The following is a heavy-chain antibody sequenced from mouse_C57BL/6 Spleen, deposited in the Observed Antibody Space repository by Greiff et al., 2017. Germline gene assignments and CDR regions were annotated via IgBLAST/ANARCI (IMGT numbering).Heavy chain of an antibody. Sequence: QVQLQQPGAELVRPGSSVKLSCKASGYTFTSYWMDWVKQRPGQGLEWIGNIYPSDSETHYNQKFKDKATLTVDKSSSTAYMQLSSLTAEDSAVYYCARSVYYGSSGYEYWGQGTTLTVSS. D-gene: IGHD1-1*01. J-gene: IGHJ2*01. CDR3: ARSVYYGSSGYEY. CDR2: IYPSDSET. CDR1: GYTFTSYW. V-gene: IGHV1-61*01.